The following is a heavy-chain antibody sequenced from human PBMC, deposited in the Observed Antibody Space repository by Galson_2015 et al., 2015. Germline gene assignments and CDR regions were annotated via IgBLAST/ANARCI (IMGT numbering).Heavy chain of an antibody. Sequence: SLRLSCAASGFTFSSYAMHWVRQAPGKGLEWVAGISYDGSNKYYADSVKGRFTISRDNSKNTLYLQMNSLRAEDTAVYYCARDPPRIAVAGHDAFDIWGQGTMVTVSS. V-gene: IGHV3-30-3*01. CDR3: ARDPPRIAVAGHDAFDI. CDR2: ISYDGSNK. D-gene: IGHD6-19*01. CDR1: GFTFSSYA. J-gene: IGHJ3*02.